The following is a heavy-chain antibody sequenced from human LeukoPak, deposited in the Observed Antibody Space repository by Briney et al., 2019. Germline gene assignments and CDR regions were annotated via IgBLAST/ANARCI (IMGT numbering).Heavy chain of an antibody. CDR1: GFTFSSYA. CDR2: INYSGGSS. V-gene: IGHV3-23*01. D-gene: IGHD6-19*01. J-gene: IGHJ4*02. CDR3: ASNSGWYGVS. Sequence: GGSLRLSCAASGFTFSSYAMSWVRQAPAKGLQWVSSINYSGGSSYYSDSVKGRFIISRDDSKNTLYLQLNSMRAEDTAVYYCASNSGWYGVSWGQGTLVSVSS.